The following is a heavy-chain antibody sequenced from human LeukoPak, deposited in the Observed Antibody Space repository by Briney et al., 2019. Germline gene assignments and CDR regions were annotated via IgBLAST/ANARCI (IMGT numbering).Heavy chain of an antibody. Sequence: GGSLRLSCAASGFTFSSYSMNWVRQTPGKGLEWVSSISSSSSYIYYADSVKGRFTISRDNAKNSLYLQMNSLRAEDTAVYYCAKVSYDSSGYRFDYWGQGTLVTVSS. CDR3: AKVSYDSSGYRFDY. D-gene: IGHD3-22*01. CDR1: GFTFSSYS. CDR2: ISSSSSYI. V-gene: IGHV3-21*01. J-gene: IGHJ4*02.